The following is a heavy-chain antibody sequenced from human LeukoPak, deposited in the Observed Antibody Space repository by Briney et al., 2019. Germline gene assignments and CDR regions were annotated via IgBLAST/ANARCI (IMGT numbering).Heavy chain of an antibody. V-gene: IGHV1-2*02. CDR2: INPNSGGT. CDR3: ARGHYEDYFDS. CDR1: GYTFTGYY. Sequence: GASVKVSCKASGYTFTGYYMHWVRQAPGQGLEWMGWINPNSGGTNYAQMFQGRVTMTRDTSISTGYMELSRLRSDDPAVYYCARGHYEDYFDSWGQGTLVTVPS. J-gene: IGHJ4*02. D-gene: IGHD3-3*01.